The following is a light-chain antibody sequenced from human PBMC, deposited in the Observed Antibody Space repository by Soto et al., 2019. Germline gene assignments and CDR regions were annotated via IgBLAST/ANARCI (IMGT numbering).Light chain of an antibody. J-gene: IGKJ2*01. CDR1: QSITYW. CDR2: DVF. Sequence: DIQMTQSPSSLSASVGDRVTITCRASQSITYWLAWYQQKPGRAPKLLIYDVFNLQSGVPPRFSGSGSGTEFTLTISSLQPDDSATYYCQQYHSFSFTFGQGTK. CDR3: QQYHSFSFT. V-gene: IGKV1-5*01.